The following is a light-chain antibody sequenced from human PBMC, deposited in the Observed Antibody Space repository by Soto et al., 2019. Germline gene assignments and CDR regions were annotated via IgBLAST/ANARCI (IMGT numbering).Light chain of an antibody. V-gene: IGKV3-15*01. Sequence: EIVMTQSPATLSVSPGDRATLSCRASQTIRDNLAWYQLRPGQAPRLLIYAASSRASGIPARFSGSGSGTEFTLSISSLQSEDFALYYCQQYNNWPPYTFGQGTKVDI. CDR1: QTIRDN. CDR2: AAS. CDR3: QQYNNWPPYT. J-gene: IGKJ2*01.